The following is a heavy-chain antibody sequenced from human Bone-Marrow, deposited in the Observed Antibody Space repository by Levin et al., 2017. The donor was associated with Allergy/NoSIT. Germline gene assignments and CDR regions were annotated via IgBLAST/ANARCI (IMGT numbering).Heavy chain of an antibody. CDR2: IDPSDSYT. D-gene: IGHD3-3*01. CDR1: GYSFTSYW. J-gene: IGHJ4*02. V-gene: IGHV5-10-1*01. Sequence: KVSCKGSGYSFTSYWITWVRQMPGKGLEWMGRIDPSDSYTNYSPSFQGHVTISADKSISTAYLQWSSLKASDTAMYYCARRLLSNFGGFDYWGQGTLVTVSS. CDR3: ARRLLSNFGGFDY.